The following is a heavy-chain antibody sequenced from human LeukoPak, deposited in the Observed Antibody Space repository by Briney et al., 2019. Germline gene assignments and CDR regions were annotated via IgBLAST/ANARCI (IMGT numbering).Heavy chain of an antibody. V-gene: IGHV3-74*01. CDR3: ARGGLDHAFDI. D-gene: IGHD1-26*01. Sequence: GGSLRLSCAVSGFTYTRYWMHWVRQAPGKGLVWVSRVDNDGSGTIYADSVKGRFTISRDNAKNALYVQINSLRAEDTAVYYCARGGLDHAFDIWGQGTGVTVSS. CDR1: GFTYTRYW. J-gene: IGHJ3*02. CDR2: VDNDGSGT.